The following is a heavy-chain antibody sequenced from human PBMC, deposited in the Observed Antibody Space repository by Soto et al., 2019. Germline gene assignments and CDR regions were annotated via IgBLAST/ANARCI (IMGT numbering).Heavy chain of an antibody. J-gene: IGHJ6*02. CDR3: ASLPLAARPHEQNYYYGMDV. V-gene: IGHV3-21*01. D-gene: IGHD6-6*01. CDR1: GFTFSSYS. CDR2: ISSSSSYI. Sequence: EVQLVESGGGLVKPGGSLRLSCAASGFTFSSYSMNWVRQAPGKGLEWVSSISSSSSYIYYADSVKGRFTISRDNAKNSLYLQMNSLRAEGTAVYYCASLPLAARPHEQNYYYGMDVWGQGTTVTVSS.